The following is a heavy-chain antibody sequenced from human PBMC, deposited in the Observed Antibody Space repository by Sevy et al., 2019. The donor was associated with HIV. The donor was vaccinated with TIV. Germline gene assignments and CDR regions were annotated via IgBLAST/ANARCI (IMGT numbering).Heavy chain of an antibody. CDR1: GYTFTGYY. V-gene: IGHV1-2*02. CDR2: INPNSGGT. D-gene: IGHD3-22*01. CDR3: ASGFYYYDSSGYYWP. J-gene: IGHJ5*02. Sequence: ASVKVSCKASGYTFTGYYMHWVRQAPGQGLEWMGWINPNSGGTNYAQKFKGRVTMTRDTSISTAYMELSRLRSDDTAVYYCASGFYYYDSSGYYWPWGQGTLVTVSS.